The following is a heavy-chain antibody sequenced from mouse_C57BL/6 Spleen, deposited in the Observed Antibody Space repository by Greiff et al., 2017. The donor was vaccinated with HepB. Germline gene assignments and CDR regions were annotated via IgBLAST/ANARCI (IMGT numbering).Heavy chain of an antibody. CDR2: IDPNSGGT. J-gene: IGHJ2*01. CDR3: ARSPITTVVGFDY. CDR1: GYTFTSYW. V-gene: IGHV1-72*01. Sequence: VQLQQSGAELVKPGASVKLSCKASGYTFTSYWMHWVKQRPGRGLEWIGRIDPNSGGTKYNEKFKSKATLTVDKPSSTAYMQLSSLTSEDSAVYYCARSPITTVVGFDYWGQGTTLTVSS. D-gene: IGHD1-1*01.